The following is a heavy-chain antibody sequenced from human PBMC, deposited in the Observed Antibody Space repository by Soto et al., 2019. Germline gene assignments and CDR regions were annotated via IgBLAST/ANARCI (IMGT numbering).Heavy chain of an antibody. CDR2: IYYSGST. V-gene: IGHV4-59*01. CDR3: ARDLEIRAFDI. Sequence: SETLSLTCTVSGXXXXXXXXSWIRQPPGKGLEWIGYIYYSGSTNSNPSLKSRVTISVDTSKNQFSLKLSSVTAADTAVYYCARDLEIRAFDIWGQGTMVTVSS. CDR1: GXXXXXXX. J-gene: IGHJ3*02.